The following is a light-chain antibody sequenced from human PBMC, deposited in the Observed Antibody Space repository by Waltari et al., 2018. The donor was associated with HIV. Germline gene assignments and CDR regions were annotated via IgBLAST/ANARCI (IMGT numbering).Light chain of an antibody. CDR1: QSVNDD. Sequence: EIVMTQSPATLSVSPGERVPLSCRASQSVNDDLAWYQQKPGQAPSLLIYDASTRATGVPARFSGSGSGTEFTLTISSLQSEDFAVYYCQQYNNWPPLTFGGGTRVEIK. V-gene: IGKV3-15*01. J-gene: IGKJ4*01. CDR2: DAS. CDR3: QQYNNWPPLT.